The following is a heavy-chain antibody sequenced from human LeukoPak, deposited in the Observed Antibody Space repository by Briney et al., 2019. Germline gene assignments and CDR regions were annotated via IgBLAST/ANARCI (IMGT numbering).Heavy chain of an antibody. V-gene: IGHV4-39*07. CDR2: INHSGST. J-gene: IGHJ4*02. CDR3: ATLLRVRRFLEWLS. CDR1: GGSLSSSSYY. D-gene: IGHD3-3*01. Sequence: SETLSLTCTVSGGSLSSSSYYWSWIRQPPGKGLEWIGEINHSGSTNYNPSLKSRVTISVDTSKNQFSLKLSSVTAADTAVYYCATLLRVRRFLEWLSWGQGTLVTVSS.